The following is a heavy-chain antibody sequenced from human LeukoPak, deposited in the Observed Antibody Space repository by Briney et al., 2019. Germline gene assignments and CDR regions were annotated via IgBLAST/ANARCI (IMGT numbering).Heavy chain of an antibody. CDR2: ISSSSSTI. CDR1: RFTFSSYS. J-gene: IGHJ5*02. Sequence: PGGSLRLSCAASRFTFSSYSMNWVRQAPGKGLEWVSYISSSSSTIYYADSVKGRFTISRDNSKNTLYLQMNSLRAEDTAVYYCTLVPPNPWGQGTLVTVSS. D-gene: IGHD2-2*01. CDR3: TLVPPNP. V-gene: IGHV3-48*01.